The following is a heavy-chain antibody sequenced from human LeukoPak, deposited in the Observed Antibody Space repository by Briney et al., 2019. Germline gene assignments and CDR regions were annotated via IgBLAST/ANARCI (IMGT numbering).Heavy chain of an antibody. V-gene: IGHV3-7*01. CDR3: ARGVSKNP. CDR2: IKEDGSEK. CDR1: GFTFSGYW. J-gene: IGHJ5*02. Sequence: GGSLRLSCAASGFTFSGYWMSWVRQAPGKGLEWVANIKEDGSEKYYVDSVKGRFTISRDNAKNSLYLQMSSLRAKDTAVYYCARGVSKNPWGQGTLVTVSS.